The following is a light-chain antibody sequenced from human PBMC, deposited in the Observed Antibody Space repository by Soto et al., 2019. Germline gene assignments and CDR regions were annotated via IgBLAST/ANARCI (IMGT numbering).Light chain of an antibody. CDR3: QQYGSSGT. CDR2: GAS. J-gene: IGKJ1*01. V-gene: IGKV3-20*01. CDR1: QSVTSNY. Sequence: EIVLTQSPGTLSLSPGERATLSCRASQSVTSNYVASYEQAPGQAPRLLLFGASIGAPGISERFSGSGSGTDFTLTIRRLESEDFAVYYCQQYGSSGTFGQGTKVDI.